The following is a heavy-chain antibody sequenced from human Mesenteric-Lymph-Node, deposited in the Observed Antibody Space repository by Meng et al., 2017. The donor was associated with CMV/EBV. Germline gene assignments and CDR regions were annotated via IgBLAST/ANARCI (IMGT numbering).Heavy chain of an antibody. D-gene: IGHD2-2*02. CDR3: ATTIKYCSSTSCDRGGFDP. J-gene: IGHJ5*02. CDR2: IHPNSGGT. CDR1: GYTFTAYY. Sequence: ASVKVSCKASGYTFTAYYMHWVRQAPGHAPEWMGWIHPNSGGTNYAQKFQGRVTMTTDTAISTAYLDLSGLRSDDTAVYYCATTIKYCSSTSCDRGGFDPWGQGTPVTVSS. V-gene: IGHV1-2*02.